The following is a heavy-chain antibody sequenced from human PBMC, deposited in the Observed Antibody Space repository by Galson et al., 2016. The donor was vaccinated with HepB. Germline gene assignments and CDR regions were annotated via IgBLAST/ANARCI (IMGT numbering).Heavy chain of an antibody. CDR3: ARGLLWSGETYVGGFSDY. Sequence: SLRLSCAASGFTFSSYAMHWVRQAPGKGLEWVTVISYDGSHKYYADSVKGRFTISRDNPKSTLFLQMNSLRLEDTAVYYCARGLLWSGETYVGGFSDYWGPGTLVTVSS. CDR2: ISYDGSHK. V-gene: IGHV3-30*04. J-gene: IGHJ4*02. CDR1: GFTFSSYA. D-gene: IGHD3-10*01.